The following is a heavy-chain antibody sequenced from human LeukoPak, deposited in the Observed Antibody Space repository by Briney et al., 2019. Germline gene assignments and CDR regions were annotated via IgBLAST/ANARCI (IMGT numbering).Heavy chain of an antibody. CDR3: ARSGIAARIPYGMDV. CDR1: GGSISSYY. D-gene: IGHD6-6*01. V-gene: IGHV4-59*01. CDR2: IYYSGST. J-gene: IGHJ6*02. Sequence: PSETLSLTCTVSGGSISSYYWSWIRQPPGKGLEWIGNIYYSGSTNYNPSLKNRVTISVATPKNQFSLKLSSVTAADTAFYYCARSGIAARIPYGMDVWGQGTTVTVSS.